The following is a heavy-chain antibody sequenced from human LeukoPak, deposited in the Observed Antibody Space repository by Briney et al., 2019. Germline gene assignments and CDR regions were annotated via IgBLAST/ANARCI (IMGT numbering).Heavy chain of an antibody. CDR2: IYYSGST. CDR1: GGSISSSSYY. V-gene: IGHV4-39*07. D-gene: IGHD2-15*01. J-gene: IGHJ6*03. Sequence: SETLSLTCTVSGGSISSSSYYWGWIRQPPGKGLEWIGSIYYSGSTYYNPSLKSRVTISVDTSKNQFSLKLSSVTAADTAVYYCARVITGVAATTNRNYYYYYYMDVWGKGTTVTVSS. CDR3: ARVITGVAATTNRNYYYYYYMDV.